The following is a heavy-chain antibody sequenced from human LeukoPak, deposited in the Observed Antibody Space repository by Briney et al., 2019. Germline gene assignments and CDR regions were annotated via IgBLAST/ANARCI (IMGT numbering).Heavy chain of an antibody. Sequence: GGSLRLSCAASGFTFSSAWMSWVRQAPGKGLEWVGRIKSKTDGGTTYYAAPVKGRLTISRDDSRNTLYLQMSNLKSEDTAVYYCATEYHGSFNYWGQGTLVTVSS. CDR2: IKSKTDGGTT. J-gene: IGHJ4*02. D-gene: IGHD5-24*01. CDR3: ATEYHGSFNY. CDR1: GFTFSSAW. V-gene: IGHV3-15*01.